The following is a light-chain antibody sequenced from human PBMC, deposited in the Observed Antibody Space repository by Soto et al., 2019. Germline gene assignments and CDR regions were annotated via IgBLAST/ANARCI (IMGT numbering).Light chain of an antibody. V-gene: IGKV3-15*01. Sequence: DIVMTQSPATLSVAPGERVTFSCRASQGVSRKLAWYQHKPGQAPRLLISGASTGATGIPARFSGSGSGTEFTLTISSLQSEDFATYYCQQYNSYPWTFGQGTKVEIK. J-gene: IGKJ1*01. CDR2: GAS. CDR1: QGVSRK. CDR3: QQYNSYPWT.